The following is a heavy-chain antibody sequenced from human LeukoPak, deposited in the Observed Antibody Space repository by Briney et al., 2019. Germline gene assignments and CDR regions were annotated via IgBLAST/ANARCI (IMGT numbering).Heavy chain of an antibody. V-gene: IGHV3-48*03. Sequence: GGSLRLSCAASGFTFSSYEMNWGLQAPGPGLEWVSYISSSGSSIYYVDSVKGRFTIPRDNAKNSPYLQMNSLRADHTAVYYCARDLWLPTFDYSGQGNLVTVSS. D-gene: IGHD2-21*01. CDR3: ARDLWLPTFDY. CDR1: GFTFSSYE. CDR2: ISSSGSSI. J-gene: IGHJ4*02.